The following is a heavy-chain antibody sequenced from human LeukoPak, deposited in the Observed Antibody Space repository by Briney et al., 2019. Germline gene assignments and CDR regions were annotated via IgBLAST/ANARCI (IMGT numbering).Heavy chain of an antibody. D-gene: IGHD4-17*01. J-gene: IGHJ3*02. CDR2: ISGSGGST. CDR1: GFTFSSYA. Sequence: GGSLRLSCAASGFTFSSYAMSWVRQAPGKGLEWVSAISGSGGSTYYADSVKGRFTISRDNSKNTLYLQMNSLRAEDTAVYYCAKDRTTVTMRVADAFDIWGQGTMVTVSS. CDR3: AKDRTTVTMRVADAFDI. V-gene: IGHV3-23*01.